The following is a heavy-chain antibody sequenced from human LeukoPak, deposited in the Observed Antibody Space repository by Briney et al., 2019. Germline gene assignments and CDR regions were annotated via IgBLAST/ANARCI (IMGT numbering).Heavy chain of an antibody. Sequence: GGSLRLSCAASGFTLSRYSMNWVRQAPGKGLEWDSSISSSSSYIYYADSVKGRFTISRDNAKNSLYLQMSSLRAEDTAVYYCARADYSSTWSHDYYYMDVWGKGTTVTVSS. CDR1: GFTLSRYS. D-gene: IGHD6-13*01. J-gene: IGHJ6*03. CDR2: ISSSSSYI. V-gene: IGHV3-21*01. CDR3: ARADYSSTWSHDYYYMDV.